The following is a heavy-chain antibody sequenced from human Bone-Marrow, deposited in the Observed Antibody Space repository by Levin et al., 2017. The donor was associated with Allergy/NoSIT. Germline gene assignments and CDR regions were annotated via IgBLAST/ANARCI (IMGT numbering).Heavy chain of an antibody. J-gene: IGHJ4*02. CDR1: GFTFNNYA. CDR3: ASADCSSTTCPHDY. Sequence: AGGSLRLSCAASGFTFNNYAIHWVRRAPGKGLEWVAVISYDGGIKYYADSVKGRFTISRDNSRPYLQMNVLRTEDSAGYYFASADCSSTTCPHDYWGQGTLVTVSS. D-gene: IGHD2/OR15-2a*01. V-gene: IGHV3-30*03. CDR2: ISYDGGIK.